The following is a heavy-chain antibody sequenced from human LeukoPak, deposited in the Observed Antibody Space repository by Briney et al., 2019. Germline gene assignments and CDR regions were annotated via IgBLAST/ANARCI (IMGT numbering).Heavy chain of an antibody. CDR2: IYYNGGT. V-gene: IGHV4-39*01. CDR1: GASTSSSSYY. D-gene: IGHD6-13*01. J-gene: IGHJ5*02. Sequence: PSETLSLTCTVSGASTSSSSYYWGWIRQPPGKGLEWIGSIYYNGGTYYSPSLKSRVTISIDTSKNQFSLRLSSVTAADTAVYYCARQDLRRLGMAVAGTSFDPWGQGTLVTVSS. CDR3: ARQDLRRLGMAVAGTSFDP.